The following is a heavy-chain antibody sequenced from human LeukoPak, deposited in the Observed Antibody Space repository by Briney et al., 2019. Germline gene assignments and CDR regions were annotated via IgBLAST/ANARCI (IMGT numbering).Heavy chain of an antibody. Sequence: GGSLRFSCAASGFTFSSYGMHWVRQAPGKGLEWVAVISYDGSNKYYADSVKGRFTISRDNSKNTLYLQMNSLRAEDTAVYYCARDSSDGYFDYWGQGTLVTVSS. CDR1: GFTFSSYG. CDR3: ARDSSDGYFDY. CDR2: ISYDGSNK. J-gene: IGHJ4*02. D-gene: IGHD3-22*01. V-gene: IGHV3-30*19.